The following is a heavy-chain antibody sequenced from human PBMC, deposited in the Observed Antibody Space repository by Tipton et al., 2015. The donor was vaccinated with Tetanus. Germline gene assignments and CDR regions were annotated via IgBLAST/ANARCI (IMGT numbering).Heavy chain of an antibody. V-gene: IGHV3-21*01. CDR1: GFTFSSYS. CDR2: ISGSGGST. CDR3: ARVPGAGVGYCSGGNCHYFDY. J-gene: IGHJ4*02. D-gene: IGHD2-15*01. Sequence: SLRLSCAASGFTFSSYSMNWVRQSPGKGLEWVSAISGSGGSTYYADSVKGRFTISRDNARNTVYLQMNSLRAEDTAMYYCARVPGAGVGYCSGGNCHYFDYWGQGTLVTVSS.